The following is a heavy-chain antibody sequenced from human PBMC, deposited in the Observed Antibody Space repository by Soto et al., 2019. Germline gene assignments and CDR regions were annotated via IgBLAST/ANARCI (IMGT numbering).Heavy chain of an antibody. J-gene: IGHJ6*02. D-gene: IGHD2-2*01. V-gene: IGHV1-69*06. CDR3: ASWGIVVVPAATPNGMDV. Sequence: QVQLVQSGAEVKKPGSSVKVSCKASGGTFSSYAISWVRQAPGQGLEWMGGIIPIFGTANYAQKFQGRVTITADKSTSTAYMELSSLRSEDTAVYYCASWGIVVVPAATPNGMDVWGQGPTVTVSS. CDR1: GGTFSSYA. CDR2: IIPIFGTA.